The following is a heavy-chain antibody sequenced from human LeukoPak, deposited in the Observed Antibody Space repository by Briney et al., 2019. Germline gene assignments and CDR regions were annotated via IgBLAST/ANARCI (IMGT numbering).Heavy chain of an antibody. J-gene: IGHJ4*02. D-gene: IGHD2-21*01. CDR1: GFNVTTNN. V-gene: IGHV3-66*04. CDR3: GRRFCNSCPLDF. Sequence: PGGPLRLSCVGSGFNVTTNNMYWVRQAPGKGLEYVSTFLAGGLLDYADSVRDRFTISRDTSKNTLYLQMNSLSAEDTAVYYCGRRFCNSCPLDFWGQGTLVTVSS. CDR2: FLAGGLL.